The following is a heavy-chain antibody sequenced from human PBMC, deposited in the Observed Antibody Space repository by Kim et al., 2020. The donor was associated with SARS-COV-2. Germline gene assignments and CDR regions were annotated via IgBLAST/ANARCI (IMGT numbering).Heavy chain of an antibody. J-gene: IGHJ4*02. V-gene: IGHV1-2*02. CDR3: ARVGSGSSPFDS. Sequence: ASVKVSCKASGYTFTGYYMHWVRQGPGQGLEWMGWINPNTGGTNYAQKFQGRVSMTRDTSIRTAYMELSSLRSDDTAVYFCARVGSGSSPFDSWGQGTLVTVSS. CDR2: INPNTGGT. D-gene: IGHD1-26*01. CDR1: GYTFTGYY.